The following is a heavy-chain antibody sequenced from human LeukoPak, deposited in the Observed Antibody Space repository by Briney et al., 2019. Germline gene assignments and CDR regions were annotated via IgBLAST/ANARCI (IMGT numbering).Heavy chain of an antibody. CDR3: ARVQYYDSSGYYSY. Sequence: ASVKVSCKASGYTFTSYVISWVRQAPGQGLEWMGWISAYNGNTNYAQKLQGRVTMTTDTSTSTAYMELRSLRSDDTAVYYCARVQYYDSSGYYSYWGQGTLVTVSS. D-gene: IGHD3-22*01. CDR1: GYTFTSYV. CDR2: ISAYNGNT. V-gene: IGHV1-18*01. J-gene: IGHJ4*02.